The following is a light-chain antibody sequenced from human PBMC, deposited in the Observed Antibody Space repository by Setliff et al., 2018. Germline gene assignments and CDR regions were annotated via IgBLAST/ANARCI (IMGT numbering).Light chain of an antibody. CDR2: DFK. CDR1: SRDVGYYNL. J-gene: IGLJ1*01. Sequence: QSALTQPASVSRSPGQSITISCTGTSRDVGYYNLVSWYQQHPGKAPKVILYDFKTRPSGVSDRFSGSKSGNTASLTISGLQAEDEADYYCCSYAGGSAFAFGTGTKVTVL. V-gene: IGLV2-23*02. CDR3: CSYAGGSAFA.